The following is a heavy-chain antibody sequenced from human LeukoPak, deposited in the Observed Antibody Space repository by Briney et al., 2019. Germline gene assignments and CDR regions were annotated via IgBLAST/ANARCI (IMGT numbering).Heavy chain of an antibody. CDR2: IIPIFGIA. V-gene: IGHV1-69*04. J-gene: IGHJ3*02. Sequence: SVNVSCKASGGTFSSYAISWVRQAPGQGLEWMGRIIPIFGIANYAQKFQGRVTITADKSTSTAYMELSSLRSEDTAVYYCARRRDIVVVPAAVSDAFDIWGQGTMVTVSS. CDR3: ARRRDIVVVPAAVSDAFDI. D-gene: IGHD2-2*01. CDR1: GGTFSSYA.